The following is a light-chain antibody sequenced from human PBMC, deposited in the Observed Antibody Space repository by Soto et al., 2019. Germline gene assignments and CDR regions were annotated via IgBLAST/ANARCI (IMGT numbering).Light chain of an antibody. Sequence: QSVLTQPPSVSGAPGQRVTISCTGSSSNIGAGYDVHWYQQLPGTAPKLLIYGNSNRPSGVPDRFSGSKSGTSASLAITGLQAEYEADYYCQSYDSSLSGYGFGTGTKVTVL. CDR3: QSYDSSLSGYG. V-gene: IGLV1-40*01. CDR1: SSNIGAGYD. J-gene: IGLJ1*01. CDR2: GNS.